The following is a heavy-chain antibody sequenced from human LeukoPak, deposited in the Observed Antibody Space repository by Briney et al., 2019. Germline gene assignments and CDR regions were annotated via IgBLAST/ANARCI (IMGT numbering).Heavy chain of an antibody. CDR3: ARTNPYSSGWYGDFDY. J-gene: IGHJ4*02. V-gene: IGHV5-51*01. D-gene: IGHD6-19*01. CDR1: GYSFTSYW. CDR2: IYPGDSDT. Sequence: GESLKISCKGSGYSFTSYWIGWVRQMPGKGLEWMGIIYPGDSDTRSSPSFQGKVTISADKSISTAYLQWSSLKASDTAMYYCARTNPYSSGWYGDFDYWGQGTLVTVSS.